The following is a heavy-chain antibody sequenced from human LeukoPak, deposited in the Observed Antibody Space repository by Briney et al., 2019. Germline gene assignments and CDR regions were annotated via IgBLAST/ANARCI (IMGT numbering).Heavy chain of an antibody. V-gene: IGHV4-31*03. D-gene: IGHD2-15*01. CDR3: ARSRGSYEENFDC. J-gene: IGHJ4*02. Sequence: SETLSLTCTVSGGSISSGGYYWTWIRQHTGKGLEWIGFIYYSGSTHYNPSLKSRVSISVDTSKNQFSLNLRSVTAADTAVYYCARSRGSYEENFDCWGQGTLVTVSS. CDR1: GGSISSGGYY. CDR2: IYYSGST.